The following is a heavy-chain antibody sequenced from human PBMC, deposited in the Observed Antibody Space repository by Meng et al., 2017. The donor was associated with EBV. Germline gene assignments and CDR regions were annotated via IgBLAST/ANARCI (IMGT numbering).Heavy chain of an antibody. V-gene: IGHV2-5*02. CDR1: GFSLRTSGVG. CDR3: ANSRVGATESDY. Sequence: MTLQVSGAALVNTTRSLTLSSTFAGFSLRTSGVGVGRIGQRRGKDIAWLALMYWDDHKRSSTSLTSRLTITKDTSKNQVVLTMTKMDPVDTATYYCANSRVGATESDYWGQGTLVTVSS. J-gene: IGHJ4*02. CDR2: MYWDDHK. D-gene: IGHD1-26*01.